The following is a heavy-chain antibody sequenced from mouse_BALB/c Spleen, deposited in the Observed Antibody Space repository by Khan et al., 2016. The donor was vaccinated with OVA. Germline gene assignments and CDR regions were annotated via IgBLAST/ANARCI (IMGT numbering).Heavy chain of an antibody. CDR1: GYTFTNYG. CDR2: INTYTGEP. J-gene: IGHJ2*01. Sequence: QVQLQQSGPELKKPGETVKISCKASGYTFTNYGINWVKQAPGKGLKWMGWINTYTGEPTYADDFKGRFAFSLESSASTAFLQINYLKDEDTATYFCARPYDGYGYFDYWGQGTTLTVSS. V-gene: IGHV9-3-1*01. CDR3: ARPYDGYGYFDY. D-gene: IGHD2-3*01.